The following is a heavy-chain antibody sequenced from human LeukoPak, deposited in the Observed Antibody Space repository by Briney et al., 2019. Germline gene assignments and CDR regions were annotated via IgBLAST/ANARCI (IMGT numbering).Heavy chain of an antibody. CDR1: GYSFTTYW. Sequence: GESLKIACKGSGYSFTTYWIAWVRQMPGRGLEWMGIISPDDSEIRYSPSFRGQVTISADKSISTAYLQWSRLKASDTAIYYCARHEGSGSYYSYWGQGTLVTVSS. CDR2: ISPDDSEI. D-gene: IGHD1-26*01. V-gene: IGHV5-51*01. CDR3: ARHEGSGSYYSY. J-gene: IGHJ4*02.